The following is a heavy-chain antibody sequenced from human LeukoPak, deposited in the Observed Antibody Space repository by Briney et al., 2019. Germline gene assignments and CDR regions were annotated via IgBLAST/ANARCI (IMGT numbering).Heavy chain of an antibody. CDR3: ASGQINSYYYDSSGYYPTLDY. Sequence: GASVKVSCKASGYTFTSYYMHWVRQAPGQGLEWMGIINPSGGSTSYAQKFQGRVTMTRDTSTSTAYMELSSLRSEDTAVYYCASGQINSYYYDSSGYYPTLDYWGQGTLVTVSS. J-gene: IGHJ4*02. V-gene: IGHV1-46*01. CDR1: GYTFTSYY. CDR2: INPSGGST. D-gene: IGHD3-22*01.